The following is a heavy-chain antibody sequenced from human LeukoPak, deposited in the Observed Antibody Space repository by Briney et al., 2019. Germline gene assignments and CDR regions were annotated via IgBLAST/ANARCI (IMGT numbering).Heavy chain of an antibody. J-gene: IGHJ6*03. CDR3: AKDEVVPGYYYTDV. D-gene: IGHD2-2*01. V-gene: IGHV3-30*02. Sequence: PGGSLRLSRAASGFIFSNYAMRWVRQAPGMGLEWVAFIRYDGGNTYYADSVKGRFTISRDNSKNTMYLQMNSLNAEDTAVYYCAKDEVVPGYYYTDVWGRGTTVTISS. CDR2: IRYDGGNT. CDR1: GFIFSNYA.